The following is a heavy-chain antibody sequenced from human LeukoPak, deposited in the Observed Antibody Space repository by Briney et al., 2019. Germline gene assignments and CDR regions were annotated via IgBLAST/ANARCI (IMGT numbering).Heavy chain of an antibody. Sequence: PGGSLRLSCVGSGFTSIAYALTWARQAPGKGLEWVSGISGGGVTTYYADSVKGRFTISRDNSKNTLYLQMNSLRAEDTAVYYCAKLRKGSGSYYWFDPWGQGTLVTVSS. CDR2: ISGGGVTT. CDR3: AKLRKGSGSYYWFDP. D-gene: IGHD1-26*01. CDR1: GFTSIAYA. J-gene: IGHJ5*02. V-gene: IGHV3-23*01.